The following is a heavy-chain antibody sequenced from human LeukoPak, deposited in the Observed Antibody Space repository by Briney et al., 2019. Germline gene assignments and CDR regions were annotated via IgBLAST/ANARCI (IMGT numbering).Heavy chain of an antibody. CDR2: INQDGSEE. CDR1: AFTFSHYW. J-gene: IGHJ4*02. D-gene: IGHD5-12*01. CDR3: VRDGGVSGYDLLDY. Sequence: GGSLRLSCAASAFTFSHYWMTWVRQAPGKGLEWVAQINQDGSEEYYMDSVKARFTISRDNAKNSVFLQMNSLRAEYTAVYYCVRDGGVSGYDLLDYWGQGTLVTVSS. V-gene: IGHV3-7*01.